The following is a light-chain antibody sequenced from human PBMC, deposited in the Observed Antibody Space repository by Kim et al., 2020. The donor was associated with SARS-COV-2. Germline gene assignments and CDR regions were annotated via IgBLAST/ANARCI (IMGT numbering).Light chain of an antibody. J-gene: IGKJ4*01. CDR2: GAS. CDR3: QQYNNWPPRTT. V-gene: IGKV3-15*01. CDR1: QSVSSN. Sequence: EIVMTHSPATLSVSPGERATLSCRASQSVSSNLAWYQQKPGQAPRLLIYGASTRATGIPARFSGSGSGTEFTLTISSLQSEDFAVYYCQQYNNWPPRTTFGGGTKLEI.